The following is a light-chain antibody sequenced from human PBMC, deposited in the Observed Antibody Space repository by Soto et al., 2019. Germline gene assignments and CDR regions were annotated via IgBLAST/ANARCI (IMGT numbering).Light chain of an antibody. CDR1: QSVKTF. Sequence: EIVLTQSPATLSFSPGERATLSCRASQSVKTFLVWYQQRPGQPPRLLIHDASHRAAGIPARFSGSGFGTDFTLTISSLEPEDAAVYYCQQRSNWPPITFGQGTRLEI. CDR2: DAS. V-gene: IGKV3-11*01. J-gene: IGKJ5*01. CDR3: QQRSNWPPIT.